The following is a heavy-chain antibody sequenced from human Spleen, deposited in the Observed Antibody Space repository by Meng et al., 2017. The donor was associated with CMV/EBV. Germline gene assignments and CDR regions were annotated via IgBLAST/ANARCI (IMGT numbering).Heavy chain of an antibody. V-gene: IGHV1-18*01. CDR3: ARDYVIRGGYCGY. CDR1: GYIFTNYG. J-gene: IGHJ4*02. Sequence: TASGYIFTNYGITWVRQAPGQGPEWMGWISAYSGNTNYAQKFQGRISMTRDTSTNTAYMEVRSLRSDDTAVYYCARDYVIRGGYCGYWGQGTLVTVSS. D-gene: IGHD3-10*01. CDR2: ISAYSGNT.